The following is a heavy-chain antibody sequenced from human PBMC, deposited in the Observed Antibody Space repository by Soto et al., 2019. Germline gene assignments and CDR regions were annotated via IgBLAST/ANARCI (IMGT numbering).Heavy chain of an antibody. D-gene: IGHD6-13*01. J-gene: IGHJ6*02. Sequence: PGESLKISCMGSGYKVSTWHNFTSYWIAWVRQMPGEGLEWMGIIYPGDSDTRYSPSFQGQVTISADKSINSVYLQWSSLKASDSAMYYCARTAAAGKNYYGADVWGQGTTVTVS. CDR3: ARTAAAGKNYYGADV. CDR2: IYPGDSDT. V-gene: IGHV5-51*01. CDR1: GYKVSTWHNFTSYW.